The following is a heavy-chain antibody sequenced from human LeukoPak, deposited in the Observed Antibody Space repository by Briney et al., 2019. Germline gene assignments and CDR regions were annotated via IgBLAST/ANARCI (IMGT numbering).Heavy chain of an antibody. CDR3: ATEFCSSTNCYAFDI. D-gene: IGHD2-2*01. CDR2: VTTTSSHM. CDR1: GFTFSSYD. V-gene: IGHV3-21*01. Sequence: GGSLRLSCAASGFTFSSYDMNWVRQAPGKGPKWVASVTTTSSHMYYGDSVKGRFTISRDNAKNSLYLQMNSLRAEDTAVYYCATEFCSSTNCYAFDIWGQGTMVTVSS. J-gene: IGHJ3*02.